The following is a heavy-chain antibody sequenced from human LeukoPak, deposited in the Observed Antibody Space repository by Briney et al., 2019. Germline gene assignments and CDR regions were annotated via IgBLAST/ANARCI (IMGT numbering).Heavy chain of an antibody. CDR1: GFTVSSNY. CDR3: NYDFWSGNDY. J-gene: IGHJ4*02. CDR2: IYSGGST. V-gene: IGHV3-53*01. D-gene: IGHD3-3*01. Sequence: PGGSLRLSCAASGFTVSSNYMSWVRQAPGKELEWVSVIYSGGSTYYADSVKGRFTISRDNSKNTLYLQMNSLRAEDTAVYYCNYDFWSGNDYWGQGTLVTVSS.